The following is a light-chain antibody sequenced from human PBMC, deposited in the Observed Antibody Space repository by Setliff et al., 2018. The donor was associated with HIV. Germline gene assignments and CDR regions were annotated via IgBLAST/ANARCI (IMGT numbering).Light chain of an antibody. CDR3: SSYTNSNSYV. CDR2: DVT. J-gene: IGLJ1*01. CDR1: SSDIGTYNA. Sequence: QSALTQPASVSGSPGQSITISCTGTSSDIGTYNAVYWYQQHPGKAPKLMIYDVTNRPSGVSSRFSGSKSGNTASLTIFGLQAEDEADYYCSSYTNSNSYVFGTGTKVTVL. V-gene: IGLV2-14*01.